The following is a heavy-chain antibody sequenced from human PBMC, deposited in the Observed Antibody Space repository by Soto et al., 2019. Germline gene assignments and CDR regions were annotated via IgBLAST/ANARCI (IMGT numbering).Heavy chain of an antibody. CDR1: GDSISPHY. J-gene: IGHJ4*02. CDR2: IHYSGSA. Sequence: SETLSLTCAVSGDSISPHYWSWVRQPPGKGLEFIGYIHYSGSAVYNPSLKSRVTISLDTSKNQFSLKLSSVTAADTAVYYCARHRQTGIGAPGNLDYWGQGNLVTVSS. V-gene: IGHV4-59*08. D-gene: IGHD6-25*01. CDR3: ARHRQTGIGAPGNLDY.